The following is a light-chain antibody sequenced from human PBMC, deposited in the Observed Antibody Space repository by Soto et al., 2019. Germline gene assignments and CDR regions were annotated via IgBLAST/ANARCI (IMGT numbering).Light chain of an antibody. J-gene: IGLJ3*02. Sequence: QSVLTQPPSASGSPGQSVTISCTGTSSDVGAYNYVSWYQQYPGKAPKLMIYEVSKRPSGVPDRFSGSKSGKTASLTVSGLQPEDEAHYHCTSYAGSNIWVFGGGTKVTVL. CDR2: EVS. CDR3: TSYAGSNIWV. V-gene: IGLV2-8*01. CDR1: SSDVGAYNY.